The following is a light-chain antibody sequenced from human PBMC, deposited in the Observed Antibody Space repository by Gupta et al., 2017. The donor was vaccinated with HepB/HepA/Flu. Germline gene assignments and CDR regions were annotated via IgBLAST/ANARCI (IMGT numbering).Light chain of an antibody. J-gene: IGKJ4*01. V-gene: IGKV1-39*01. Sequence: DIQMTQSPSSLSASVGDRVTITCRASQTISNYLIWYQQKPGKAPKLLIYAASSLQSGVPSKFSGSGSVTDFTLTISSLQPEDFATYYCQQSYNSPLTFGGGTKVEIK. CDR3: QQSYNSPLT. CDR1: QTISNY. CDR2: AAS.